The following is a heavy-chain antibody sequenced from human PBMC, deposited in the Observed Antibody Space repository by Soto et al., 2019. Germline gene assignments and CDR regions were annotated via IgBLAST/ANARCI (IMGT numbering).Heavy chain of an antibody. D-gene: IGHD3-22*01. CDR1: GFTFRSYA. CDR2: ISGSGGST. V-gene: IGHV3-23*01. J-gene: IGHJ4*02. Sequence: PGGSLRLSCAASGFTFRSYAMSWVRQAPGKGLEWVSAISGSGGSTYYADSVKGRFTISRDNSKNTLYLQMNSLRAEDTAVYYCAKRIVYYYDSSGYFAYWGKGTLVTVSS. CDR3: AKRIVYYYDSSGYFAY.